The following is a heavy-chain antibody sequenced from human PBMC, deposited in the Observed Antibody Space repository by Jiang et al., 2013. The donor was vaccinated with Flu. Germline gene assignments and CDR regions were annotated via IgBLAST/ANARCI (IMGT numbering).Heavy chain of an antibody. Sequence: LLKPSETLSLTCAVYGGSFSGYYWSWIRQPPGKGLEWIGEINRSGSTNYNPSLKSRVTISVDTSKNQFSLKLSSVTAADTAVYYCARARPYYDILTGQTYYYYGMDVWGKGTTVTVSS. CDR2: INRSGST. CDR1: GGSFSGYY. CDR3: ARARPYYDILTGQTYYYYGMDV. V-gene: IGHV4-34*01. J-gene: IGHJ6*04. D-gene: IGHD3-9*01.